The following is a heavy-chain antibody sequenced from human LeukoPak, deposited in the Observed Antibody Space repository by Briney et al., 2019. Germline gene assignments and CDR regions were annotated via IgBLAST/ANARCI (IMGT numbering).Heavy chain of an antibody. D-gene: IGHD6-13*01. CDR1: GGSISSNSFY. Sequence: PSETLSLTCTVSGGSISSNSFYWGWIRQTPGKGLEWIGNIYYSGSTYYSPSLTSRVTVSVDTSENQFSLKLSSVTAADTAVYYCARGPREPFGPPKIPDVAAAGTGYYYYYMDVWGKGTTVTVSS. J-gene: IGHJ6*03. CDR2: IYYSGST. V-gene: IGHV4-39*07. CDR3: ARGPREPFGPPKIPDVAAAGTGYYYYYMDV.